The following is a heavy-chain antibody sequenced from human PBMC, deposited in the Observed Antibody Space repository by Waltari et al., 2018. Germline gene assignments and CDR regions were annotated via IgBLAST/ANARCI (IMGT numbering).Heavy chain of an antibody. Sequence: GWGGVRQSPKKGLEWIGQIRRSGRTYYNPSLESRVSVSMDTSNNKFFLKLSSAIAADTAVYYCARDRGRGLYFDSWGQGTLVTVSP. CDR1: G. D-gene: IGHD2-15*01. J-gene: IGHJ4*02. CDR2: IRRSGRT. CDR3: ARDRGRGLYFDS. V-gene: IGHV4-4*02.